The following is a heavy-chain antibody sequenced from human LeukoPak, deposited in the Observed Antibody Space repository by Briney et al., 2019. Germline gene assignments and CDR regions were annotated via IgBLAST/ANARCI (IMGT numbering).Heavy chain of an antibody. Sequence: GGSLRLSCAASGFTFSSYAMHWVRQAPGKGLEGGAVISYEGSNKYYADSVKGRFTISRDNSKNTLYLQMNSLRAEDTAVYYCARDVGSGWPYYYYGMDVWGQGTTVTVSS. D-gene: IGHD6-19*01. J-gene: IGHJ6*02. CDR2: ISYEGSNK. CDR1: GFTFSSYA. V-gene: IGHV3-30-3*01. CDR3: ARDVGSGWPYYYYGMDV.